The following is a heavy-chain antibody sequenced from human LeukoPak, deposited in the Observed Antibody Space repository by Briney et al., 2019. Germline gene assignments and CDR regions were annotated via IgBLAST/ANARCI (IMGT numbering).Heavy chain of an antibody. V-gene: IGHV3-7*01. J-gene: IGHJ6*02. Sequence: GGSLRLSCAASGFTFSSYWMSWVRQAPGKGLEWVANIKQDGSEKYYVDSVKGRFTISRDNAKNSLYLQMNSLRAEDTAVYYCARDPPRIAEDIYYYYYGMDVWGQGTTVTVSS. CDR1: GFTFSSYW. CDR2: IKQDGSEK. CDR3: ARDPPRIAEDIYYYYYGMDV. D-gene: IGHD6-13*01.